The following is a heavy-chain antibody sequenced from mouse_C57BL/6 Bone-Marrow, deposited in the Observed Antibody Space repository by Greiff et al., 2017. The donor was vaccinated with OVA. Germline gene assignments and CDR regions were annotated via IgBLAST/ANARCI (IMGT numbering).Heavy chain of an antibody. D-gene: IGHD3-3*01. Sequence: EVMLVESGGGLVQPGGSLKLSCAASGFTFSDYGMAWVRQAPRKGPEWVAFISNFAYSIYYADTVTGRFTISRENAKNTLYLEMSSLRSEDTAMYYCARRALGGLDYWGQGTTLTVSS. V-gene: IGHV5-15*04. CDR2: ISNFAYSI. CDR3: ARRALGGLDY. CDR1: GFTFSDYG. J-gene: IGHJ2*01.